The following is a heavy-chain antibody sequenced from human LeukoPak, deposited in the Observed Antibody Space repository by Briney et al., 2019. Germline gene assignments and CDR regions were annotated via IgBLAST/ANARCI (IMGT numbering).Heavy chain of an antibody. CDR3: ERAVLPPTTGVGFDI. D-gene: IGHD7-27*01. V-gene: IGHV4-59*01. CDR1: GGSISSYY. CDR2: IYYSGST. Sequence: SETLSLTCTVSGGSISSYYWSWIRQPPGKGLEWIGYIYYSGSTNYNPSLKSRVTISVDTSKDQFSLKPSSVTAADTAVYYSERAVLPPTTGVGFDIWGQGTMVTVSS. J-gene: IGHJ3*02.